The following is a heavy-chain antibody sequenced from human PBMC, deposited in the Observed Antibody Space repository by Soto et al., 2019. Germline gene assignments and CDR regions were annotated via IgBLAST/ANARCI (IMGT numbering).Heavy chain of an antibody. Sequence: QVTLKESGPVLVKPTETLTLTCTFSGFSLSNARMGVSWIRQPPGKALEWLAHIFSNDEKSYSTSLKSRLTISKDTSKSQVVLTMTNMDPVDTATYYCARALGYCSGGSCYSVYFQHWGQGTLVTVSS. CDR3: ARALGYCSGGSCYSVYFQH. CDR2: IFSNDEK. J-gene: IGHJ1*01. CDR1: GFSLSNARMG. D-gene: IGHD2-15*01. V-gene: IGHV2-26*01.